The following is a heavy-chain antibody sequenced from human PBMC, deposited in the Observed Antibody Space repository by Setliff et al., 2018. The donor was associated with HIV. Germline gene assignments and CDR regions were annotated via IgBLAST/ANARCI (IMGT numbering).Heavy chain of an antibody. CDR1: GGSMNANH. CDR3: ARTGYAFDV. V-gene: IGHV4-59*08. J-gene: IGHJ3*01. CDR2: IHVSGST. Sequence: SETLSLTCTVSGGSMNANHWSWIRQSPGKGPEWIAYIHVSGSTYFNPSLSSQVTISIDTSNNQFPLRLSSVTAADTAVYYCARTGYAFDVWGLGTMVTVS.